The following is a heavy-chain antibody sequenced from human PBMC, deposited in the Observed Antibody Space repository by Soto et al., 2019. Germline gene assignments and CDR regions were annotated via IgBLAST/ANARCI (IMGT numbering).Heavy chain of an antibody. CDR1: GGSFSGYY. Sequence: SETLSLTCAVYGGSFSGYYWSWIRQPPGKGLEWIGEINHSGSTNYNPSLKSRVTISVDTSKNQFSLKLSSVTAADTAVYYCARGLGLGYGSGSYYRAPYYMDVWGKGTTVTVSS. CDR3: ARGLGLGYGSGSYYRAPYYMDV. CDR2: INHSGST. J-gene: IGHJ6*03. V-gene: IGHV4-34*01. D-gene: IGHD3-10*01.